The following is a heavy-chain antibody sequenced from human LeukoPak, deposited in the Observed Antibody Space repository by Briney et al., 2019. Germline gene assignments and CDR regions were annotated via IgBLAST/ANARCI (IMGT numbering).Heavy chain of an antibody. CDR1: GYTFTEYN. CDR2: INPNNGGT. V-gene: IGHV1-2*02. J-gene: IGHJ4*02. CDR3: ARDAQLFFGKNYFDL. Sequence: ASVKVSCKTSGYTFTEYNMHWVRQAPGQGLEWMGWINPNNGGTKYAQKFQGRVTMTRDTPISTAFMDLSRLTSDDTAIYFCARDAQLFFGKNYFDLWGQGTLVTVSS. D-gene: IGHD3-10*01.